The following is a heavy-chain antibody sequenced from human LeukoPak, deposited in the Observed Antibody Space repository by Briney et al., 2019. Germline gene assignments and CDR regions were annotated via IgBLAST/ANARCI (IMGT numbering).Heavy chain of an antibody. CDR3: ARGVAARPGYFDY. D-gene: IGHD6-6*01. V-gene: IGHV3-74*01. Sequence: GGSLRLSCAASGFNFSRYWMHWVRQAPGKGLVWVSRINSDGRSTSYADSVKGRFTISRDNAKNTLYLQMNSLRAEDTAVYYCARGVAARPGYFDYWGQGTLVTVSS. CDR2: INSDGRST. J-gene: IGHJ4*02. CDR1: GFNFSRYW.